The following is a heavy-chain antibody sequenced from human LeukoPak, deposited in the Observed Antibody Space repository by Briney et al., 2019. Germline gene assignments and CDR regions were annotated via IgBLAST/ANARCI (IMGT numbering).Heavy chain of an antibody. J-gene: IGHJ4*02. CDR1: GFTFNSYA. CDR2: ISGSADST. V-gene: IGHV3-23*01. CDR3: TRPGVVRGVIMVTDDY. Sequence: QPGGSLRLSCAASGFTFNSYAMSWVRQAPGKGLEWVSTISGSADSTYYADSVKGRFTISRDNSKNTLYLQMNSLKTEDTAVYYCTRPGVVRGVIMVTDDYWGQGTLVTVSS. D-gene: IGHD3-10*01.